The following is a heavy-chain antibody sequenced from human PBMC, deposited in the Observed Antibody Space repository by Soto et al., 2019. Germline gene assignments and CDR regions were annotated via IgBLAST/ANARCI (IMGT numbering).Heavy chain of an antibody. V-gene: IGHV1-46*01. CDR3: ARSIAAAVDFDY. CDR1: GYTFTSYY. D-gene: IGHD6-13*01. J-gene: IGHJ4*02. CDR2: INPSGGST. Sequence: EASVKVSCKASGYTFTSYYMHWVRQAPGQGLEWMGIINPSGGSTNYAQKLQGRVTMTTDTSTSTAYMELRSLRSDDTAVYYCARSIAAAVDFDYWGQGTLVTVSS.